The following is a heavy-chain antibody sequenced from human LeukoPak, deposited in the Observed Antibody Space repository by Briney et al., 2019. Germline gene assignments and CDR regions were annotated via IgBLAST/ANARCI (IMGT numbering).Heavy chain of an antibody. V-gene: IGHV3-53*01. Sequence: GGSLRLSCAASGFTVSSNYMSWVRQAPGKGLEWVSVIYSGGSTYYADSVKGRFTISRDNSKNTLYLQMNSLRADDTAVYYCAKAGRGGAITLVRGVKGDYYYMDVWGKGTTVTISS. CDR2: IYSGGST. CDR3: AKAGRGGAITLVRGVKGDYYYMDV. CDR1: GFTVSSNY. D-gene: IGHD3-10*01. J-gene: IGHJ6*03.